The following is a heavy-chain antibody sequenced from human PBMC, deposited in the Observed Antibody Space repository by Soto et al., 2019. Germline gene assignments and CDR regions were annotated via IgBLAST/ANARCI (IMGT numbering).Heavy chain of an antibody. CDR2: ISAHDGKT. J-gene: IGHJ6*02. CDR3: AREKTMVRAVIINYYGMDV. Sequence: ASVKVSCKASGYTLTSYTLSWVRQAPGQGPEWMGWISAHDGKTNYAQNLQGRVTMNTDTSTNTAYMELRSLRSDDTAVYYCAREKTMVRAVIINYYGMDVWGQGTRVTVSS. D-gene: IGHD3-10*01. V-gene: IGHV1-18*01. CDR1: GYTLTSYT.